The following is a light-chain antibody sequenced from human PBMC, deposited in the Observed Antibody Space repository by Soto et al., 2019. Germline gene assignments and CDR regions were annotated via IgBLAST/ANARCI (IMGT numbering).Light chain of an antibody. CDR2: DII. CDR3: VSFTTSRSYV. J-gene: IGLJ1*01. V-gene: IGLV2-14*03. Sequence: QSALTQPASVSGSPGQSITISCAGTVRDVGAYNLVSWYQQHPGRAPQLIIYDIINRPSGVSNRFSGSKSGNTASLTISGLQAEDEADYYCVSFTTSRSYVFGTGTKLTVL. CDR1: VRDVGAYNL.